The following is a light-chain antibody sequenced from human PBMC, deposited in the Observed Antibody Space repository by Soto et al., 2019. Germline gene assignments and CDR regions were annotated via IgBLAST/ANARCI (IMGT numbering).Light chain of an antibody. V-gene: IGLV2-14*01. CDR3: SSYTSRITPV. CDR2: EVT. CDR1: SSDVGGYNY. Sequence: QSALTQPASLSGSPGQSITISCTGTSSDVGGYNYVSWYPQHPGKAPKLMIYEVTNRPAGVSNRFSGSKSGNTDSLAISGLQAEDEADYYCSSYTSRITPVFGGGTKVTVL. J-gene: IGLJ3*02.